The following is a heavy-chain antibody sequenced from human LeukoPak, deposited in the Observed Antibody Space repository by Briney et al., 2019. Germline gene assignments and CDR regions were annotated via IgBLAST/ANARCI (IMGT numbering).Heavy chain of an antibody. CDR3: ASLWNFDY. Sequence: GGSLRLSCTASGFTFSTYWMHWVRQALGKGLVWVSRINGDGSSTSYADSVKGRFTISRDNAKNTLYLQMNSLRVEDTAVYYCASLWNFDYWGQGTLVPV. J-gene: IGHJ4*02. D-gene: IGHD1-1*01. CDR1: GFTFSTYW. V-gene: IGHV3-74*01. CDR2: INGDGSST.